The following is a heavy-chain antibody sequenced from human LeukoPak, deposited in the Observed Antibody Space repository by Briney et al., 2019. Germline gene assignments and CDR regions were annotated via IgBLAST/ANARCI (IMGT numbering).Heavy chain of an antibody. V-gene: IGHV2-70*01. CDR1: GFSLSSSGMC. J-gene: IGHJ4*02. Sequence: SGPALVKPTQTLTLTCTFSGFSLSSSGMCVSWIRQPPGKALEWLAFIDWDEDKSYSTSLKTRLTVSKDTSKNQVVLTMTNMDPVDTATYYCARINYYDSSGYYHYWGQGTLVTVSS. CDR2: IDWDEDK. CDR3: ARINYYDSSGYYHY. D-gene: IGHD3-22*01.